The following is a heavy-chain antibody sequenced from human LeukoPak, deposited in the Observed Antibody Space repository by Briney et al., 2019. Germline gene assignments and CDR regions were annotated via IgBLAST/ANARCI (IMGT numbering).Heavy chain of an antibody. V-gene: IGHV4-39*01. CDR3: ARRSSWYADFDY. J-gene: IGHJ4*02. CDR2: IYYSGST. CDR1: GGSISSSSYY. D-gene: IGHD6-13*01. Sequence: PSETLSLTCTVSGGSISSSSYYWGWIRQPPGKGLEWIGSIYYSGSTYYNPSLKSRVTISVDTSKNQFSLKLSSVTAADTAVYYCARRSSWYADFDYWGQGTLVTVSS.